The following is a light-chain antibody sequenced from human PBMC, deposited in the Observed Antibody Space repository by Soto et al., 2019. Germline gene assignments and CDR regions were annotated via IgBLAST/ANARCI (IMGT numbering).Light chain of an antibody. V-gene: IGKV3-15*01. Sequence: DIVMTQSPSTLSVSPGERATLSCRASQRVSSNLSCSQQKPGQAPRLLIYVASTRATGIPARFSGSRSVTEFTLTISILQSEDFAVYYGQKYHNWPPITFGKGTRLPIK. CDR1: QRVSSN. CDR2: VAS. CDR3: QKYHNWPPIT. J-gene: IGKJ5*01.